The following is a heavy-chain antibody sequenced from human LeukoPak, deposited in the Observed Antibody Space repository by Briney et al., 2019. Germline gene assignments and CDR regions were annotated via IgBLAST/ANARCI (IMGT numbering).Heavy chain of an antibody. J-gene: IGHJ4*02. V-gene: IGHV3-30*02. D-gene: IGHD3-22*01. CDR1: GFTFSSYG. CDR3: AKGAYYDL. CDR2: IRYGGNNQ. Sequence: GGSLRLSCAASGFTFSSYGMHWVRQAPGKGLEWVAFIRYGGNNQYYADSVRGRFTISRDNSKNTLYLEMNSLRVEDTAVYYCAKGAYYDLWGQGTLVAVSS.